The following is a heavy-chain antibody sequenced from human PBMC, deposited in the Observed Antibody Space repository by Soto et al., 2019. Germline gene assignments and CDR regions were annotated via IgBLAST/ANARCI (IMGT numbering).Heavy chain of an antibody. V-gene: IGHV3-48*02. D-gene: IGHD3-3*01. Sequence: EVQLVESGGGLVQPGGSLRLSCAASGFTFSSYSMNWVRQAPGRGLEWVSYIDSSSSTIYYADSVKGRFTISRDKAKNSLYLQMNSLRDDDTAVYYCARKTWDYFSSYFDFWGQGTLVTVSS. J-gene: IGHJ4*02. CDR2: IDSSSSTI. CDR1: GFTFSSYS. CDR3: ARKTWDYFSSYFDF.